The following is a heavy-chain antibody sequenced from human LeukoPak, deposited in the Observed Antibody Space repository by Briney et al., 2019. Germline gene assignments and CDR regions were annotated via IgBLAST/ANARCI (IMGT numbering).Heavy chain of an antibody. CDR2: INHSGST. V-gene: IGHV4-34*01. J-gene: IGHJ4*02. CDR1: GGSFSGYY. D-gene: IGHD3-3*01. CDR3: AGYYDFQYYFDY. Sequence: SETLSLTCAVYGGSFSGYYWSWIRQPPGKGLEWIGEINHSGSTNYNPSLKSRDTISVDTSKNQFSLKLSSVTAADTAVYYCAGYYDFQYYFDYWGQGTLVTVSS.